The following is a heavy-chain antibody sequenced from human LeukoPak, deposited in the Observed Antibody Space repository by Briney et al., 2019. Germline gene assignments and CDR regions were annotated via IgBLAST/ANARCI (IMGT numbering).Heavy chain of an antibody. Sequence: GGSLRLSCAASGFTFSSYAMSWVRQAPGKGLEWVSAISGSGGSTYYADSVKGRFTISRDNSKNTLYLQMNSLRAEDTAVYYCAKEGTRNSYYYYYYYMDVWGKGTTVTVSS. J-gene: IGHJ6*03. D-gene: IGHD2-2*01. V-gene: IGHV3-23*01. CDR3: AKEGTRNSYYYYYYYMDV. CDR2: ISGSGGST. CDR1: GFTFSSYA.